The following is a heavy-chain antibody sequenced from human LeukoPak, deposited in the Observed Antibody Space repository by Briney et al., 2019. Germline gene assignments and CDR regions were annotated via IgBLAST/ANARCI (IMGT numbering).Heavy chain of an antibody. J-gene: IGHJ4*02. D-gene: IGHD1-14*01. CDR2: INWNGGST. Sequence: ETLSLTCAVYGGSFSGYYWSWIRQPPGKGLEWVSGINWNGGSTGYADSVKGRFTISRDNAKNSLYLQMNSLRAEDTALYYCARDSGKGYFHISFNYWGQGTLVTVSS. V-gene: IGHV3-20*04. CDR3: ARDSGKGYFHISFNY. CDR1: GGSFSGYY.